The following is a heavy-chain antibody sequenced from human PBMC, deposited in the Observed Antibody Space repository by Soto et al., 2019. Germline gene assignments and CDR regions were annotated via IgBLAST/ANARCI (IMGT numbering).Heavy chain of an antibody. J-gene: IGHJ4*02. Sequence: ITSKCSRSARQSPGQGLEWMGWISAYNGNTNYAQKLQGRVTMTTDTSTSTAYMELRSLRSDDTAVYYCARDLFSRGGDWAYWGQGTLVTVSS. CDR2: ISAYNGNT. D-gene: IGHD2-21*02. CDR3: ARDLFSRGGDWAY. V-gene: IGHV1-18*01. CDR1: ITSKC.